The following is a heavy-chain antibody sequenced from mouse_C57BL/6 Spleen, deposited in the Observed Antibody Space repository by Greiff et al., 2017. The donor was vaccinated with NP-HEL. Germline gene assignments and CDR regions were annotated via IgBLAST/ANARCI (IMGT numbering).Heavy chain of an antibody. CDR3: ARRPFPFYFDV. Sequence: EVQLQQSGPELVKPGASVKISCKASGYTFTDYYMNWVKQSHGKSLEWIGDINPNNGGTSYNQKFKGKATLTVDKSSSTAYMELRSLTSEDSAVYYYARRPFPFYFDVWGTGTTVTVSS. CDR2: INPNNGGT. V-gene: IGHV1-26*01. J-gene: IGHJ1*03. CDR1: GYTFTDYY.